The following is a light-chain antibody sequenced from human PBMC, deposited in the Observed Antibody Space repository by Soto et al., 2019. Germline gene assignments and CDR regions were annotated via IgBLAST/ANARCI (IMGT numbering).Light chain of an antibody. Sequence: DIQMTQSPSTLSASVGDRVTITCRASQSIGRFLAWYQHQPGKAPKLLIYDASTLESGVPSRFSASGSGTHFTLTINSLQPEDFGTYSCQQSYSNPTFGQGTKVDIK. CDR3: QQSYSNPT. CDR2: DAS. CDR1: QSIGRF. J-gene: IGKJ1*01. V-gene: IGKV1-5*01.